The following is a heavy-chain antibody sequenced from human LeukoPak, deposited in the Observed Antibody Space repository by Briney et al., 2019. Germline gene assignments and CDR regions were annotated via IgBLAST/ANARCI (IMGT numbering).Heavy chain of an antibody. J-gene: IGHJ4*02. Sequence: SETLSLTCTVSGGSISSSSYYWGWIRQPPGKGLEWIGGIYYSGSTYYNPSLKSRVTISVDTSKNQFSLKLSSVTAADTAVYYCARHPSALRQQLVPPVDYWGQGTLVTVSS. CDR3: ARHPSALRQQLVPPVDY. V-gene: IGHV4-39*01. CDR2: IYYSGST. CDR1: GGSISSSSYY. D-gene: IGHD6-13*01.